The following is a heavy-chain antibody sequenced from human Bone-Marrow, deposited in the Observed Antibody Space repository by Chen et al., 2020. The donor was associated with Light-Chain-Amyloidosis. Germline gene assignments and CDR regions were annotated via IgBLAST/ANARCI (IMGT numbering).Heavy chain of an antibody. CDR2: IYHSGST. CDR3: AHMRGSDYDYVWGSYRYAENFDY. CDR1: GYSISSGYY. D-gene: IGHD3-16*02. Sequence: QVQLQESGPGLVKPSETLYLTCTVSGYSISSGYYWGWIRQPPGKGLEWIGSIYHSGSTYYNPSLKSRVTISVDTSKNQFSLKLSSVTAADTAVYYCAHMRGSDYDYVWGSYRYAENFDYWGQGTLVTVSS. J-gene: IGHJ4*02. V-gene: IGHV4-38-2*02.